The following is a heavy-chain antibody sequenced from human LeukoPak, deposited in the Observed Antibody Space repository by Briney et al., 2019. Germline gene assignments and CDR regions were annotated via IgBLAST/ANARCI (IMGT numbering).Heavy chain of an antibody. CDR1: GGSISSYY. V-gene: IGHV4-4*07. J-gene: IGHJ6*03. CDR3: ARDGHGRPGRWLQLRRDYYYYMDV. CDR2: IYTSGST. D-gene: IGHD5-24*01. Sequence: SETLSLTCTVSGGSISSYYWSWIRQPAGKGLEWIGRIYTSGSTNYNPSLKSRVTMSVDTSKNQFSLKLSSVTAADTAVYYCARDGHGRPGRWLQLRRDYYYYMDVWGKGTTVTVSS.